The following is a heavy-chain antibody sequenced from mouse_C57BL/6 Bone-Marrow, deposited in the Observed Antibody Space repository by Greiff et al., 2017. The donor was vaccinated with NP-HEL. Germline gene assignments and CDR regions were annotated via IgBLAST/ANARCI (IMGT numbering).Heavy chain of an antibody. D-gene: IGHD2-1*01. Sequence: EVQLQQSGPELVKPGASVKISCKASGYTFTDYYMNWVKQSHGKSLEWIGDINPNNGGTSYNQKFKGKATLTVDKSSSTAYMELRSLTSEDSAVYYCARYGDGNSGVFAYWGKGTLVTVSA. CDR3: ARYGDGNSGVFAY. CDR1: GYTFTDYY. V-gene: IGHV1-26*01. CDR2: INPNNGGT. J-gene: IGHJ3*01.